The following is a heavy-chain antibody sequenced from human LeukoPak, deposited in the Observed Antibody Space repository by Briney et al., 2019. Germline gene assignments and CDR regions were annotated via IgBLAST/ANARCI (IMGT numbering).Heavy chain of an antibody. CDR3: ARVSGYCTNGVCYDPFDY. V-gene: IGHV1-46*01. D-gene: IGHD2-8*01. CDR1: GYTFTNYH. CDR2: INPSGGSA. J-gene: IGHJ4*02. Sequence: GASVKVSCKASGYTFTNYHIHWVRQAPGQGLEWMGKINPSGGSASYAQKFQGRVTMTRDTSTSTVYMELSSLRSDDTAVHYCARVSGYCTNGVCYDPFDYWGQETLVTVSS.